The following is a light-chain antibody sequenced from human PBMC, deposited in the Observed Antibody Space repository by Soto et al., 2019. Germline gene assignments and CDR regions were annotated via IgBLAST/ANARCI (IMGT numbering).Light chain of an antibody. CDR2: DAS. CDR1: QSISSW. Sequence: LQMTQSPSTLSASVGDRVTITCRASQSISSWLAWYKQKPGKAPKLVIYDASSLESGVPSRFSGSGSGTEFTLTISSLKPDDFETYYCQQYNSYSWTFGQGTKVDIK. CDR3: QQYNSYSWT. V-gene: IGKV1-5*01. J-gene: IGKJ1*01.